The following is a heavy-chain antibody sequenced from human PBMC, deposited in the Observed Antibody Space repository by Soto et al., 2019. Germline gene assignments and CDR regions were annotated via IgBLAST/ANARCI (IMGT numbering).Heavy chain of an antibody. D-gene: IGHD3-3*01. CDR2: TYYRSKWYN. J-gene: IGHJ6*02. V-gene: IGHV6-1*01. CDR3: ARVRYDFWSGSTYYYGMDV. CDR1: VDIVSSNSAA. Sequence: SQTLSLTCAISVDIVSSNSAAWNCIRQSPSRGLEWLGRTYYRSKWYNDYAVSVKSRITINPDTSKNQFSLQLNSVTPEDTAVYYCARVRYDFWSGSTYYYGMDVWGQGTTVTVSS.